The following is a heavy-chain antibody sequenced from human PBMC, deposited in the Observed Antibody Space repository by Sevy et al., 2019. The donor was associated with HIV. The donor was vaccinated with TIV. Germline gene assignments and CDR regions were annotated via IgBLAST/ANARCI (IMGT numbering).Heavy chain of an antibody. CDR1: GFTFSSYW. V-gene: IGHV3-7*04. CDR2: IQQDGSEK. D-gene: IGHD3-10*01. CDR3: ARVILLVEASYYGSGSPFDY. Sequence: GGSLRLSCAASGFTFSSYWMSWVRQAPGKGLEWVANIQQDGSEKYYVDSVKGRFTISRDNAKNSLYLQMNSRRAEDTAAYYCARVILLVEASYYGSGSPFDYWGQGTLVTVSS. J-gene: IGHJ4*02.